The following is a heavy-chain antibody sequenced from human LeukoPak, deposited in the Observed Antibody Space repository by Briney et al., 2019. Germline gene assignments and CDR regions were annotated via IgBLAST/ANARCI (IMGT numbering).Heavy chain of an antibody. CDR2: IYYSGST. V-gene: IGHV4-39*07. CDR1: GGSISSSSYY. CDR3: ARVDDILTGYYLDY. J-gene: IGHJ4*02. D-gene: IGHD3-9*01. Sequence: SETLSLTCTVSGGSISSSSYYWGWIRQPPGKGLEWIGSIYYSGSTYYNPSLKSRVTISVDTSKNQFSLKLSSVTAADTAVYYCARVDDILTGYYLDYWGQGTLVTVSS.